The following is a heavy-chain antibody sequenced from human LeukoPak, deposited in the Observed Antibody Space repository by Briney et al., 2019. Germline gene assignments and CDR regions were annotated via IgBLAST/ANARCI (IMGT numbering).Heavy chain of an antibody. D-gene: IGHD1/OR15-1a*01. J-gene: IGHJ3*01. CDR3: ARGVYNWNIDVFDL. Sequence: SETLSLTCTVSGDSIRNSVYYWVWIRQPPGKGLGWIGNIYYTGNTYYNPSLKGRVTISVDTSKNQFFLKLNSVTAADTAVYYCARGVYNWNIDVFDLWGQGTMVTVSS. CDR2: IYYTGNT. V-gene: IGHV4-39*07. CDR1: GDSIRNSVYY.